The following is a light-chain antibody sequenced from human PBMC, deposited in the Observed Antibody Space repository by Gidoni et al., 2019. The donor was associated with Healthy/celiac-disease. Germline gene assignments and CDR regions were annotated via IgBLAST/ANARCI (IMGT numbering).Light chain of an antibody. J-gene: IGKJ4*01. CDR2: TAS. CDR1: QNINTY. V-gene: IGKV1-39*01. Sequence: DIHMTQSPSSLSASVGDRVTITCRASQNINTYLNWYQQKPGNAPKLLIYTASSLQGGVPSRFSGSGSGTDFTLTISSLQPEDFATYFCQQSYSTPRTFGGGTKVEIK. CDR3: QQSYSTPRT.